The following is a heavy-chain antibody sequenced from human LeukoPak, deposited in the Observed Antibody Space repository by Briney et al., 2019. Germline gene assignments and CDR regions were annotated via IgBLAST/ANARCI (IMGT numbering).Heavy chain of an antibody. D-gene: IGHD5-24*01. V-gene: IGHV1-69*05. CDR3: ARDRRDGYNGYFDC. CDR2: IIPIFGTA. Sequence: ASVKVSCKASGGTFSSYATSWVRQAPGQGLEWMGRIIPIFGTANYAQKFQGRVTITTDESTSTAYMELSSLRSEDTAVYYCARDRRDGYNGYFDCWGQGTLVTVSS. CDR1: GGTFSSYA. J-gene: IGHJ4*02.